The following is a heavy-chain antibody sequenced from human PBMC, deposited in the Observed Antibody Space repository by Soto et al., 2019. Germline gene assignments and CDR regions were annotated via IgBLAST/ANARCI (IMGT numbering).Heavy chain of an antibody. CDR2: ISSSGTTT. J-gene: IGHJ4*02. CDR1: GFTFSDFY. Sequence: QVQLVESGGGLVKPGGSLRLSCAASGFTFSDFYMSWIRQAPGKGLEWISYISSSGTTTYYTDSGKGRFTISRDNSKNSLYLKMNTLRDEDTAVYYCARIWGGGGYALIYWGQGTLVTVSS. D-gene: IGHD2-8*01. V-gene: IGHV3-11*01. CDR3: ARIWGGGGYALIY.